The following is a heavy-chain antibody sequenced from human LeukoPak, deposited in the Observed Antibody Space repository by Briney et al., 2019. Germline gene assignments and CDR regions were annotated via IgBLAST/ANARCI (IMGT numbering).Heavy chain of an antibody. CDR2: IKQDGSER. V-gene: IGHV3-7*01. CDR1: GFTFSRYW. J-gene: IGHJ4*02. Sequence: GGSLRLSCAASGFTFSRYWMSWVRQAPGKGLEWVANIKQDGSERYYVDSVKGRFTISRDNAKNSLYLQMKSLRAEDTAVYYCASENYDILTGYYTHFDYWGQGTLVTVSS. D-gene: IGHD3-9*01. CDR3: ASENYDILTGYYTHFDY.